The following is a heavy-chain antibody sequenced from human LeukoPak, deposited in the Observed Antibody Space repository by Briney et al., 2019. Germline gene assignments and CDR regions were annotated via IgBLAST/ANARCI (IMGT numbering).Heavy chain of an antibody. V-gene: IGHV5-51*01. CDR3: ARLSPGGYNLDY. CDR1: GYSFSNYW. J-gene: IGHJ4*02. CDR2: IYPSDSDT. Sequence: GESLKISCKGSGYSFSNYWIAWVRQMPGKGLEWMGIIYPSDSDTRYSPSFQGQVTISAGKSISTAYLQWSSLKSSDTAMYYCARLSPGGYNLDYWGQGTLVTVSS. D-gene: IGHD5-24*01.